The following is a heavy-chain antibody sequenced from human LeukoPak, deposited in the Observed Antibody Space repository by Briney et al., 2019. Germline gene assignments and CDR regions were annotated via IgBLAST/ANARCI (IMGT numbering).Heavy chain of an antibody. V-gene: IGHV4-34*01. CDR2: INHSGSP. Sequence: SETLSLTCAVYGGSFSGLYWSWIRQPPGKGLEWIGEINHSGSPNYNPSLKSRVTISVDTSKNQFSLRLSSVTAADTAVYYCARGRGRYYGMDVWGQGTTVTVSS. D-gene: IGHD3-10*01. J-gene: IGHJ6*02. CDR3: ARGRGRYYGMDV. CDR1: GGSFSGLY.